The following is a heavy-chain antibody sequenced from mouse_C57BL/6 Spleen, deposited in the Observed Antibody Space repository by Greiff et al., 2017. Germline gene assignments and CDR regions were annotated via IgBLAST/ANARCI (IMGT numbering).Heavy chain of an antibody. J-gene: IGHJ3*01. V-gene: IGHV14-2*01. CDR1: GFNIQDYY. CDR3: ARSGHYDYDRCAY. D-gene: IGHD2-4*01. Sequence: VQLQPSGAELVKPGASVKLSCTASGFNIQDYYMHWVKQRTEQGLEWIGRIVPEDGETKYAPNFQGKATITADQSSNTADLQLSILTSEDTAVYYCARSGHYDYDRCAYWGQGTLVTVSA. CDR2: IVPEDGET.